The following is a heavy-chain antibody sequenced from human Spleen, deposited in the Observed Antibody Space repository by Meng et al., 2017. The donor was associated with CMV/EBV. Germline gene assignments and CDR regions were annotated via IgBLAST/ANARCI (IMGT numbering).Heavy chain of an antibody. Sequence: VQVVRLGGGLVRPGRSLILSCPASGFTFSSYARHWVRQAPGKGLEWVAVISYDGSNKYYADSVKGRFTISRDNSKNTLYLQMNSLRAEDTAVYYCARDPTFDSSRLDYWGQGTLVTVSS. CDR3: ARDPTFDSSRLDY. D-gene: IGHD2-15*01. J-gene: IGHJ4*02. CDR2: ISYDGSNK. CDR1: GFTFSSYA. V-gene: IGHV3-30-3*01.